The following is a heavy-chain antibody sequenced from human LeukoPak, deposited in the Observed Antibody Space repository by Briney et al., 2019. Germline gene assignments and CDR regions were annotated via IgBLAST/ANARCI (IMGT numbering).Heavy chain of an antibody. CDR2: MKPDASHI. J-gene: IGHJ4*02. D-gene: IGHD3-10*01. V-gene: IGHV3-7*01. CDR3: VRDSRTYGYF. Sequence: GGSLRLSCAASGFSFSNFWMAWVRQRPGEGLEWVANMKPDASHISYVDSVEGRFTISRDNAKNSLYLQMDSRRAEDTAVYYCVRDSRTYGYFWGRGTLVTVSS. CDR1: GFSFSNFW.